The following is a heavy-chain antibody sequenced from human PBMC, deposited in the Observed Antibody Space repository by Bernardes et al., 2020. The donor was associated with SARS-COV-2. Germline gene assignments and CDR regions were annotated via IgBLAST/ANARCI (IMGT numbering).Heavy chain of an antibody. CDR2: IYHSGGF. CDR3: ASVSHHFYAMDV. Sequence: LSLTCTVSGDSMSSYYWSWIRQSPGKGLEWLGYIYHSGGFSYNPSLKSRITMSVDTSKNQVSLKLTSVTAADTAVYYCASVSHHFYAMDVWGRGTTVTVSS. CDR1: GDSMSSYY. V-gene: IGHV4-59*01. J-gene: IGHJ6*02.